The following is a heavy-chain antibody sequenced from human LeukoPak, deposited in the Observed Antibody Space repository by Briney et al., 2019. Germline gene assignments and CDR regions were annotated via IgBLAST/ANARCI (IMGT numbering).Heavy chain of an antibody. J-gene: IGHJ6*03. Sequence: ASVKVSCKASGYTFTGYYMHWVRQAPGQGLEWMGWINPNSGGTNYAQKFQGRVTMTRDTSISTAYMELSRLRSDDTALYYCARSYSKGYYYYYYMDVWGKGTTVTVSS. V-gene: IGHV1-2*02. CDR3: ARSYSKGYYYYYYMDV. D-gene: IGHD4-11*01. CDR1: GYTFTGYY. CDR2: INPNSGGT.